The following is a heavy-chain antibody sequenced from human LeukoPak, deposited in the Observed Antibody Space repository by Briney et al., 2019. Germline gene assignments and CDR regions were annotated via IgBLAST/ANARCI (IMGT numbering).Heavy chain of an antibody. J-gene: IGHJ4*02. Sequence: AGGSLRLSCAASGFTFSTYWMHWVRQAPGKGLVWVSRIDSDGSKTSYAESAEGRFTISRDNTKNTLYLQMDSLRAEDTAIYYCARDLLNWGQGTLVTVSA. CDR2: IDSDGSKT. V-gene: IGHV3-74*03. CDR1: GFTFSTYW. CDR3: ARDLLN.